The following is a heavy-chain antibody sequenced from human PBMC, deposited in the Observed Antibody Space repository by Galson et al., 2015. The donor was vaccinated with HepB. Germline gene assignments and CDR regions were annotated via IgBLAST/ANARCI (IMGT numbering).Heavy chain of an antibody. CDR3: TTAFRGFWSGCRHFDY. CDR2: IKSKTDGGTT. Sequence: SLRLSCAASGFTFSNAWMNWVRQAPGKGLEWVGRIKSKTDGGTTDYAAPVKGRFTISRDDSKNTLYLQMNSLKTEDTAVYYCTTAFRGFWSGCRHFDYWGQGTLVTVSS. CDR1: GFTFSNAW. D-gene: IGHD3-3*01. V-gene: IGHV3-15*07. J-gene: IGHJ4*02.